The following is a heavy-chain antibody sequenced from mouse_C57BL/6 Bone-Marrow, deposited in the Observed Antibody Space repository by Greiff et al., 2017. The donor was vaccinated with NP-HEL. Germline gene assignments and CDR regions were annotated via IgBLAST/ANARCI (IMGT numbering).Heavy chain of an antibody. D-gene: IGHD2-4*01. J-gene: IGHJ3*01. CDR1: GYTFTDYY. CDR3: ARDYYDYDGRGPWFAY. CDR2: IFPGSGST. Sequence: VQRVESGPELVKPGASVKISCKASGYTFTDYYINWVKQRPGQGLEWIGWIFPGSGSTYYNEKFKGKATLTVDKSSSTAYMLLSSLTSEDSAVYFCARDYYDYDGRGPWFAYWGQGTLVTVSA. V-gene: IGHV1-75*01.